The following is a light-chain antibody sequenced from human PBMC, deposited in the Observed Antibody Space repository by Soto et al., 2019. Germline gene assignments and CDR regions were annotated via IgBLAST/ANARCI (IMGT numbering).Light chain of an antibody. CDR3: FSYTSSGAQV. CDR2: EVS. J-gene: IGLJ1*01. V-gene: IGLV2-14*01. Sequence: QSVLTQPASVSGSPGQSITISCTGTSSDIGGYNYVSWYQQDPGKAPQLIIYEVSKRPSGVSNRFSGSKSGNTASLTISGLQAEDEADYYCFSYTSSGAQVFGSGTKVTVL. CDR1: SSDIGGYNY.